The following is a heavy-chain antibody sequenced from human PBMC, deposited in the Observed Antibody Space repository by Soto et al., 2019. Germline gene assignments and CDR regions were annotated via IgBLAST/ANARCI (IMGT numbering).Heavy chain of an antibody. V-gene: IGHV4-59*01. CDR3: ARGGYYVWGSSRATEYYFDY. CDR2: VYFNGGT. CDR1: SGSLTYYY. Sequence: SETLSLTCTVSSGSLTYYYWNWIRQPPGKGLEWIGYVYFNGGTNYSPSLKSRVTISVDMSKNQFSLKLTSVTAADTALYYCARGGYYVWGSSRATEYYFDYWGRGTLVTV. J-gene: IGHJ4*02. D-gene: IGHD3-16*01.